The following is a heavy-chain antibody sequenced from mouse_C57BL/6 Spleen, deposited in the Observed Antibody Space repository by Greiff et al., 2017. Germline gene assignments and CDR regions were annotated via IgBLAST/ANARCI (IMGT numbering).Heavy chain of an antibody. CDR1: GYAFSSSW. CDR3: ARGGGYCDY. V-gene: IGHV1-82*01. CDR2: IYPGDGDT. Sequence: QVQLQQSGPELVKPGASVKISCKASGYAFSSSWMNWVKQRPGKGLEWIGRIYPGDGDTNYNGTFKGKATLTADKSSSTAYMQLSSLTSEDSAVYFCARGGGYCDYWGQGTTLTVSS. J-gene: IGHJ2*01.